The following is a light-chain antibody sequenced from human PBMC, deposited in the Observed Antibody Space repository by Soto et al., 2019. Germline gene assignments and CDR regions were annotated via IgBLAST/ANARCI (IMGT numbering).Light chain of an antibody. Sequence: DIQMTQSPSSLSASVGDRVTITCQASEDINNYLNWYQQKPGKAPKLLIYLASNLETGVPSRFSGSGSGTDFTFTISSLQPEDIATYYCQQYDDLPRYTFGQGTKLDIK. J-gene: IGKJ2*01. CDR3: QQYDDLPRYT. V-gene: IGKV1-33*01. CDR1: EDINNY. CDR2: LAS.